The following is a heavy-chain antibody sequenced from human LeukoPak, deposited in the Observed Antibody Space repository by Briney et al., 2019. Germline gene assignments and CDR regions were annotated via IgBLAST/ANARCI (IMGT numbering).Heavy chain of an antibody. CDR3: AKDPYSSSWYNWFDP. CDR1: GFTFSSYA. J-gene: IGHJ5*02. CDR2: ISGSGGST. V-gene: IGHV3-23*01. Sequence: GGSLRLSCAASGFTFSSYAMNWVRQAPGKGLEWVSAISGSGGSTYYADSVKGRFTISRDNSKNTLYLQMNSLRAEDTAVYYCAKDPYSSSWYNWFDPWGQGTLVTVSS. D-gene: IGHD6-13*01.